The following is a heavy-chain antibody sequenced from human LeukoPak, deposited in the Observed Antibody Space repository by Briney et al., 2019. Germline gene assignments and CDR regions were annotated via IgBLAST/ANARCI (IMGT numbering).Heavy chain of an antibody. Sequence: GGSLRLSCEVSGFTFTDFWMNWVRQAPGKGPEWVASIRQDGSEKTYVDSVKVRFTISRDNTKNSLSLQLNGLRAEDTAVYYCARDGTAPGLYFDLWGQGTLVTVSS. CDR3: ARDGTAPGLYFDL. CDR2: IRQDGSEK. D-gene: IGHD6-13*01. CDR1: GFTFTDFW. J-gene: IGHJ4*01. V-gene: IGHV3-7*01.